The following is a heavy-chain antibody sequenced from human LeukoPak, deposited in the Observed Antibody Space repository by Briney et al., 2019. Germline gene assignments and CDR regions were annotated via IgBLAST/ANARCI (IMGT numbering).Heavy chain of an antibody. V-gene: IGHV3-30*04. D-gene: IGHD5-12*01. CDR2: ISRDGNNK. CDR3: ARVRGYSGYVIDY. CDR1: GFTFSSHA. J-gene: IGHJ4*02. Sequence: GGSLRLSCVASGFTFSSHAMYWVRQAPDKGPEWVAVISRDGNNKYYGDSVKGRFTISRDNPKNMLYLLMSSLRAEDTAVYYCARVRGYSGYVIDYWGQGTLVTVSS.